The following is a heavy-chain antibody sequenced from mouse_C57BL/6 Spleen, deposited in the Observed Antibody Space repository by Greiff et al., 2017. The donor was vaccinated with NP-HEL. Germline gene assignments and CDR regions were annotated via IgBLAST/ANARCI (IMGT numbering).Heavy chain of an antibody. J-gene: IGHJ3*01. D-gene: IGHD2-1*01. CDR2: ISYDGSN. CDR1: GYSITSGYY. CDR3: ASARYGNHWFAY. Sequence: EVQRVESGPGLVKPSQSLSLTCSVTGYSITSGYYWNWIRQFPGNKLEWMGYISYDGSNNYNPSLKNRIPIPRDTSKNQFFLKLNSVTTEDTATYYCASARYGNHWFAYWGQGTLVTVSA. V-gene: IGHV3-6*01.